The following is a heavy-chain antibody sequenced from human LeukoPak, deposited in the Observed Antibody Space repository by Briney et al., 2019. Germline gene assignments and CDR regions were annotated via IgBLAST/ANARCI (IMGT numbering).Heavy chain of an antibody. V-gene: IGHV3-74*01. J-gene: IGHJ5*02. CDR3: ARDPSNYYDSSGRPA. D-gene: IGHD3-22*01. Sequence: GGSLRLSYAASGFTFSSYWMHWVRQAPGKGLVWVSRINSDGSSTSYADSVKGRFTISRDNAKNTLYLQMNSLRAEDTAVYYCARDPSNYYDSSGRPAWGQGTLVTVSS. CDR2: INSDGSST. CDR1: GFTFSSYW.